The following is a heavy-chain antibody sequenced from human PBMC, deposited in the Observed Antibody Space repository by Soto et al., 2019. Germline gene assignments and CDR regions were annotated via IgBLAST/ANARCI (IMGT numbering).Heavy chain of an antibody. CDR1: GGSISSGGYY. V-gene: IGHV4-31*03. CDR2: IYYSGST. CDR3: SRDSPQRSFWSGLFHRGMDV. J-gene: IGHJ6*02. Sequence: SETLSLTCTVSGGSISSGGYYWSWIRQHPGKGLEWIGYIYYSGSTYYNPSLKSRVTISVDTSKNQFSLKLSSVTAADTAVYYFSRDSPQRSFWSGLFHRGMDVWGQGTTVTVSS. D-gene: IGHD3-3*01.